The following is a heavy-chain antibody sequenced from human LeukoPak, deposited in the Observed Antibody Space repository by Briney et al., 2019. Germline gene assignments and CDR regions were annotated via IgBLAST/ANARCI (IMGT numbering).Heavy chain of an antibody. Sequence: SSETLSLTCTVSGGSISSYYWSWIRQPPGKGLESIGYIYYSNTNYNPSLKSRVTISVDTSKNQFSLKLSSVTAADTAVYYCARLKYGDYGLYYFDYWGQGTLATVSS. CDR3: ARLKYGDYGLYYFDY. D-gene: IGHD4-17*01. CDR1: GGSISSYY. CDR2: IYYSNT. V-gene: IGHV4-59*08. J-gene: IGHJ4*02.